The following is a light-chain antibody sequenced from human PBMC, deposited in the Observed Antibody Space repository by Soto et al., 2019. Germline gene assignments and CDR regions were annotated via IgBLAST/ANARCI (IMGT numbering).Light chain of an antibody. V-gene: IGKV3D-20*02. CDR2: EAS. J-gene: IGKJ5*01. Sequence: EIVLTQSPGTLSLSPGERATLSCRAVQSVSSTYLTWYQQKPGQAPRLLIYEASRRATGIPDRFSGSGSGTDFSLTISRLEPEDFAVYYCQQRSNWPAITFGQGTRLEI. CDR3: QQRSNWPAIT. CDR1: QSVSSTY.